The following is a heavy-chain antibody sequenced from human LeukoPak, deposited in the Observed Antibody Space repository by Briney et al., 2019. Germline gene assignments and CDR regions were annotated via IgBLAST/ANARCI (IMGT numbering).Heavy chain of an antibody. V-gene: IGHV1-8*01. CDR1: GYTFTSYD. CDR3: ARRLRGYSGYDPLVTFDY. J-gene: IGHJ4*02. D-gene: IGHD5-12*01. Sequence: ASVKVSCKASGYTFTSYDINWVRQATGQGLEWMGWMNPNSGNTGYAQKFQGRVTMTRNTSISTAYMELSSLRSEDTAVYYCARRLRGYSGYDPLVTFDYWGQGTLVTVSS. CDR2: MNPNSGNT.